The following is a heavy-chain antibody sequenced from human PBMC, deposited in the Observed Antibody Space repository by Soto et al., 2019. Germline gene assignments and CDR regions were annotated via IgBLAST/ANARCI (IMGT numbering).Heavy chain of an antibody. J-gene: IGHJ4*02. Sequence: PGGSLRLSCAASGFTFSSYAMSWVRQAPGKGLEWVSVISGSGGSTYYADSVKGRFTISRDNSKNTLYLQMNSLRAEDTAVYYCARDRRFGNGYSLGFDYWGQGALVTVSS. CDR3: ARDRRFGNGYSLGFDY. V-gene: IGHV3-23*01. D-gene: IGHD5-18*01. CDR2: ISGSGGST. CDR1: GFTFSSYA.